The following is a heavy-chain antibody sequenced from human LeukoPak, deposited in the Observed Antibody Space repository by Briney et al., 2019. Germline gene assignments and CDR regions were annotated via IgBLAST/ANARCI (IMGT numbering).Heavy chain of an antibody. Sequence: SETLSLTCTVSGGSISSGGYYWSWIRQHPGKGLEWIGYIYYSGSTYYNPSLKSRVTMSVDTSKNQFSLKLSSVTAADTAVYYCARMFCPGLRDSTSCSGYYFDYWGQGTLVTVSS. CDR3: ARMFCPGLRDSTSCSGYYFDY. J-gene: IGHJ4*02. V-gene: IGHV4-31*03. CDR2: IYYSGST. D-gene: IGHD2-2*01. CDR1: GGSISSGGYY.